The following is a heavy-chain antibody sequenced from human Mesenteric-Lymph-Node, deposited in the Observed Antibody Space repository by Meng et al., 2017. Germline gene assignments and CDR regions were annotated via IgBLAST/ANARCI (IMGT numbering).Heavy chain of an antibody. CDR3: AREGSLAGILED. D-gene: IGHD3-10*01. V-gene: IGHV3-66*03. Sequence: GGSLRLSCAASGFTVSTYYINWVRQAPGKGLEWVSVIYSSGSTYYADSVKGRFTISRDNSKNTVYLQMNSLRGEDTAVYYCAREGSLAGILEDWGQGTLVTVSS. CDR1: GFTVSTYY. J-gene: IGHJ4*02. CDR2: IYSSGST.